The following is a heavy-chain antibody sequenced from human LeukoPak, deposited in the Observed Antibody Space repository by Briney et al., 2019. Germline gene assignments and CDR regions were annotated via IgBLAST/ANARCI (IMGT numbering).Heavy chain of an antibody. Sequence: ASVTVSRKSSRYTFTNYGISGVRQARGQGVDGMGWISDYNGNTNYAQKLQGRVTMTTDTSTSTAYMELRSLRSDDTAVYYCARDRYPFIVVVPAEYYGMDVWGQGTTVTVSS. D-gene: IGHD2-2*01. CDR2: ISDYNGNT. CDR1: RYTFTNYG. CDR3: ARDRYPFIVVVPAEYYGMDV. J-gene: IGHJ6*02. V-gene: IGHV1-18*01.